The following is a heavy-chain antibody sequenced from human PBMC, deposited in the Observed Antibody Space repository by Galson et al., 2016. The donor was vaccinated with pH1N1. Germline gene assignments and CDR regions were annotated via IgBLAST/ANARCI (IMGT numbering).Heavy chain of an antibody. CDR2: IDPSDGTT. Sequence: SVKVSCKASGYSVTRYYMHWLRQAPGQGLEWMGIIDPSDGTTTYSQKFQDRISLTRDTSTNSVYMELNNLRPGDSATYFRARRYYFDYWGQGTLVTVSS. CDR1: GYSVTRYY. CDR3: ARRYYFDY. V-gene: IGHV1-46*01. J-gene: IGHJ4*02.